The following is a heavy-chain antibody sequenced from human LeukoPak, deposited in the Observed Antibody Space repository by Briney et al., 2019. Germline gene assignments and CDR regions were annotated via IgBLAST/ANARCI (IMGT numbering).Heavy chain of an antibody. Sequence: SETLSLTCTVSGGSISSYYWSWIRQPPGKGLEWIGYIYYSGSTNYNPSLKSRVTISVDTSKNQFSLKLCSVTAADTAVYYCARHIVGATLFDYWGQGTLVTVSS. CDR2: IYYSGST. V-gene: IGHV4-59*08. J-gene: IGHJ4*02. CDR3: ARHIVGATLFDY. CDR1: GGSISSYY. D-gene: IGHD1-26*01.